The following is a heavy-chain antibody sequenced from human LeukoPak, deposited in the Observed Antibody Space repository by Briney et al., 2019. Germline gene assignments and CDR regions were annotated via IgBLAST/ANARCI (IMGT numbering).Heavy chain of an antibody. CDR2: IYYSGST. D-gene: IGHD4-23*01. CDR3: ARVLSYGGNKNFDY. V-gene: IGHV4-30-4*08. Sequence: SQTLSLTCTVSGGSISSGDYYWSWIRQPPGKGLKWIGYIYYSGSTYYNPSLKSRVTISVDTSKNQFSLKLSSVTAADTAVYYCARVLSYGGNKNFDYWGQGTLVTVSS. CDR1: GGSISSGDYY. J-gene: IGHJ4*02.